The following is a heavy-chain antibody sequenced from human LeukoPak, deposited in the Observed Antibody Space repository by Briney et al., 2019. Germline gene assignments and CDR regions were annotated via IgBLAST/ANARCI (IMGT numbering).Heavy chain of an antibody. J-gene: IGHJ4*02. D-gene: IGHD7-27*01. CDR1: GGTFSSYA. Sequence: ASVKVSCKASGGTFSSYAISWVRQAPGQGLEWMGRINPNSGGTNYAQKFQGRVTMTRDTSISTAYMELSRLRSDDTAVYYCARDASGVGELNWGQGTLVTVSS. V-gene: IGHV1-2*06. CDR3: ARDASGVGELN. CDR2: INPNSGGT.